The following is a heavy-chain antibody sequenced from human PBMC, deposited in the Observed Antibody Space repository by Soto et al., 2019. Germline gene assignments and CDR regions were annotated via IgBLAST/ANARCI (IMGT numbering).Heavy chain of an antibody. Sequence: GGSLRLSCAASGFTFDDYAMHWVRQAPGKGLEWVSGISWNSGSIGYADSVKGRFTISRDNAKNSLYLQMNSLRAEDTALYYCAKDVLGIVLMVYAIPSAFDIWGQGTMVTVSS. J-gene: IGHJ3*02. V-gene: IGHV3-9*01. CDR1: GFTFDDYA. D-gene: IGHD2-8*01. CDR2: ISWNSGSI. CDR3: AKDVLGIVLMVYAIPSAFDI.